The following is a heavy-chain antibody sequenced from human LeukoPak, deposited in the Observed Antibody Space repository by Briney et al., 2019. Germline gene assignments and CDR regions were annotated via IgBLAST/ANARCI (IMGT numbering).Heavy chain of an antibody. Sequence: GGSLRLSCAASGFTFSSYAMRWVRQAPGKGLEWVSAISGSGGSTYYADSVKGRFTISRDNSKNTLYLQMNSLRAEDTAVYYCAKLLFGVVIAYFDYWGQGTLVTVSS. D-gene: IGHD3-3*01. CDR2: ISGSGGST. V-gene: IGHV3-23*01. CDR3: AKLLFGVVIAYFDY. CDR1: GFTFSSYA. J-gene: IGHJ4*02.